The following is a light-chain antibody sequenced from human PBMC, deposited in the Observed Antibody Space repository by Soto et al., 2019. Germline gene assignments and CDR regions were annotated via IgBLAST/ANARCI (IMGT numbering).Light chain of an antibody. CDR3: QQYDNLPPYT. V-gene: IGKV1-33*01. CDR1: QDISNY. J-gene: IGKJ2*01. Sequence: DIQMTQSPSSLSASVGDRVTITCQASQDISNYLNWYQQKPGKAPKLLIYDASNLETGVPSRFSGSGSGTDLTFTMSSLQPEDIATYYCQQYDNLPPYTFGQGTKLEIK. CDR2: DAS.